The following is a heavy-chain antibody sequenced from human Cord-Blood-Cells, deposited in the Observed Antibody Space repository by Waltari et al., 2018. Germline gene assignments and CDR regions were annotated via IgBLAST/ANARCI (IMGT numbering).Heavy chain of an antibody. D-gene: IGHD3-3*01. CDR2: ISYDGSNK. V-gene: IGHV3-30-3*01. CDR3: ARDFAFDYYFDY. Sequence: QVQLVESGEGVVQPGRSLRLSCAASGFTFSSFAMHWVRQAPGKGLEWVAVISYDGSNKYYADSVKGRFTISRDNSKNTLYLQMNSLRAEDTAVYYCARDFAFDYYFDYWGQGTLVTVSS. J-gene: IGHJ4*02. CDR1: GFTFSSFA.